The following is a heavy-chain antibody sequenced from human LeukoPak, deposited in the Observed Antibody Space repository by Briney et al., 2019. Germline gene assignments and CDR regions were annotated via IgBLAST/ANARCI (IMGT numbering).Heavy chain of an antibody. J-gene: IGHJ4*02. D-gene: IGHD4-17*01. V-gene: IGHV3-7*01. Sequence: PGGSLRLSCAASGFTFSSYWMSWVRQAPGKGLEWVANIKQDGREKYYVDSVKGRSTISRDNAKNPLYLQMNSLRAEDTAVYYCARSDYGDYYFDSWGQGTLVTVSS. CDR1: GFTFSSYW. CDR2: IKQDGREK. CDR3: ARSDYGDYYFDS.